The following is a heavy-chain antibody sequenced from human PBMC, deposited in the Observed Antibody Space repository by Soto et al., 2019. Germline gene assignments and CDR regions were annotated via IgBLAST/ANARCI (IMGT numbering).Heavy chain of an antibody. D-gene: IGHD3-9*01. CDR2: VYYSGTT. CDR3: ARHTDDILTGNEALDI. CDR1: GGYINNYY. V-gene: IGHV4-59*08. Sequence: SETLSLTCTVSGGYINNYYWSWIRQSPGKGLEWIGYVYYSGTTNYNPTLKSRITILVDTSENQFSLKLTSVTAADTAVYYCARHTDDILTGNEALDIWGQGTVVTVSS. J-gene: IGHJ3*02.